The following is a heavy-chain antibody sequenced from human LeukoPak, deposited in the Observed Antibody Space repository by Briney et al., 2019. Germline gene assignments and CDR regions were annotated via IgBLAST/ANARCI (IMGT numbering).Heavy chain of an antibody. Sequence: SETLSLTCAVYGESLNGHYWSWIRQSPGKGLEWIGEGNDGGGTKFNPSLKSRVTISADTSKSQFSLKLSSVTAADTAVYHCAKNGQSGFSFDPWGQGTRVTVSS. J-gene: IGHJ5*02. CDR3: AKNGQSGFSFDP. CDR2: GNDGGGT. D-gene: IGHD1-26*01. V-gene: IGHV4-34*01. CDR1: GESLNGHY.